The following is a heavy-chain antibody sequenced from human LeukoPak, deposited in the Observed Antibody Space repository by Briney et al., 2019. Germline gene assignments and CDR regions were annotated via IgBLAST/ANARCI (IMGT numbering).Heavy chain of an antibody. CDR3: GRFQLLRFGDLLNYDFGLDV. J-gene: IGHJ6*02. Sequence: GGSLRLSCAASGFTISDHYMTWVRQAPGKGLEWVAHITSGGGMIYYADSVKGRFTISRDNAKNSLSLRMDGLRAQDTAMYFCGRFQLLRFGDLLNYDFGLDVWGRGTAVTVSS. CDR1: GFTISDHY. V-gene: IGHV3-11*01. D-gene: IGHD3-10*01. CDR2: ITSGGGMI.